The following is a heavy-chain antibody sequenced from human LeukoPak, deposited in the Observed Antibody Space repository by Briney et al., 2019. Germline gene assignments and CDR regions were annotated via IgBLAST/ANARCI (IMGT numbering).Heavy chain of an antibody. CDR3: ARELDV. Sequence: SETLSLTCTVSGYSISSGYYWSWIRQPAGKGLEWIGRIYTSGSTNYNPSLKSRVTISVDTSKNQFSLKLSSVTAADTAVYYCARELDVWGKGTTVTISS. V-gene: IGHV4-61*02. CDR2: IYTSGST. CDR1: GYSISSGYY. J-gene: IGHJ6*04.